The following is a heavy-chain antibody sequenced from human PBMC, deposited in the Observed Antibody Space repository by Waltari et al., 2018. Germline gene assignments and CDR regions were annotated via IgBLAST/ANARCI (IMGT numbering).Heavy chain of an antibody. CDR2: IKTSGST. D-gene: IGHD4-17*01. J-gene: IGHJ6*02. Sequence: QVQLQESGPGLVKPSQTLSLTCTVSGGSISSGSYYWSWIRQPAGKGLEWIGYIKTSGSTNYNTSLKRRVTRSVDTSKNQFSLKLSSVTAADTAVYYCARDSDYGDYGDYYYYYGMDVWGQGTTVTVSS. CDR3: ARDSDYGDYGDYYYYYGMDV. V-gene: IGHV4-61*09. CDR1: GGSISSGSYY.